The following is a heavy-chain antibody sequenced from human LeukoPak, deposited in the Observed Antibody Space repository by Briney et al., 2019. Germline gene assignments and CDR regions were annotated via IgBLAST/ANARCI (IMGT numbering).Heavy chain of an antibody. CDR3: ARDRGDDAFDI. CDR1: GGSISSYY. J-gene: IGHJ3*02. CDR2: IYYSGST. V-gene: IGHV4-59*01. D-gene: IGHD5-12*01. Sequence: PSETLSLTCTVSGGSISSYYWSWIRQPPGKGLEWIGYIYYSGSTNYNPSLKSRGTISVDTSKNQFSLKLSSVTAADTAVYYCARDRGDDAFDIWGQGTMVTVSS.